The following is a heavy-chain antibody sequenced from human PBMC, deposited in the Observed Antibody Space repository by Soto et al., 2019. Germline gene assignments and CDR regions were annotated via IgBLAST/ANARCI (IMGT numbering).Heavy chain of an antibody. J-gene: IGHJ6*04. D-gene: IGHD3-3*01. Sequence: GGSLRLSCAASGFTFSSYGMHWVRQAPGKGLEWVAVISYDGSNKYYADSVKGRFTISRDNSKNTLYLQMNSLRAEDTAVYYCAKDYDDFWSGYYQPQDVWGKGTTVTVSS. V-gene: IGHV3-30*18. CDR2: ISYDGSNK. CDR3: AKDYDDFWSGYYQPQDV. CDR1: GFTFSSYG.